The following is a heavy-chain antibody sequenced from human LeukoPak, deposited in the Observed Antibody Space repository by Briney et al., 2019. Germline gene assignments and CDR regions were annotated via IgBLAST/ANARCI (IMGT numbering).Heavy chain of an antibody. J-gene: IGHJ4*02. CDR1: GGSISSYY. CDR2: IYTSGST. V-gene: IGHV4-4*07. Sequence: PSETLSLTCTVSGGSISSYYWSWIRQPAGKGLKWIGRIYTSGSTNYNPSLKSRVTMSVDTSKNQFSLKLSSVTAADTAVYYCARDDYYYDSSGYYKLYYFDYWGQGTLVTVSS. CDR3: ARDDYYYDSSGYYKLYYFDY. D-gene: IGHD3-22*01.